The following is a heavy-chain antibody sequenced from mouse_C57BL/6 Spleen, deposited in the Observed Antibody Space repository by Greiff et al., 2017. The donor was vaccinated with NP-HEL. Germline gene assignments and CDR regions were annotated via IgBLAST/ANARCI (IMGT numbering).Heavy chain of an antibody. J-gene: IGHJ1*03. CDR1: GFTFSDYG. D-gene: IGHD5-1-1*01. V-gene: IGHV5-15*01. Sequence: EVQRVESGGGLVQPGGSLKLSCAASGFTFSDYGMAWVRQAPRKGLEWVAFISNLAYSTYYADTVTGRFTIPRANTKNTLYLEMSSLRSEDTARDYCARVYDTCWYFDVWGTGTTVTVSS. CDR2: ISNLAYST. CDR3: ARVYDTCWYFDV.